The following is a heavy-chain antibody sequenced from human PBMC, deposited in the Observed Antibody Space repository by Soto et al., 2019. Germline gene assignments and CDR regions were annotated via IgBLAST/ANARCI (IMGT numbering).Heavy chain of an antibody. V-gene: IGHV4-4*07. D-gene: IGHD5-12*01. CDR2: IFSSGST. Sequence: SETLSLTCTVSGGSINTFYWSWVRQPAGKGLEWIGRIFSSGSTSFNPSLESRVAMSVDTSKNHFSLNLSSVTAADMAVYYCAREGSYSAYNFAHGIQLWSFDFWGQGALFTVSS. J-gene: IGHJ4*02. CDR1: GGSINTFY. CDR3: AREGSYSAYNFAHGIQLWSFDF.